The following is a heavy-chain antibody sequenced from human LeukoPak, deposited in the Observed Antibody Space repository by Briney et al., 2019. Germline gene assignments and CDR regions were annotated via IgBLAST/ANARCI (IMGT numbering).Heavy chain of an antibody. J-gene: IGHJ2*01. D-gene: IGHD4-17*01. Sequence: PSETLSLTCTVSGVSISSYYWSWIRQPPGKGLEWIGYIYYSGSTNYNPSLKSRVTISVDTSKNQFSLKLSSVTAADTAVYYCARVNPSYGDYGGAHMHIYWYFDLWGRGTLVTVSS. CDR1: GVSISSYY. V-gene: IGHV4-59*01. CDR2: IYYSGST. CDR3: ARVNPSYGDYGGAHMHIYWYFDL.